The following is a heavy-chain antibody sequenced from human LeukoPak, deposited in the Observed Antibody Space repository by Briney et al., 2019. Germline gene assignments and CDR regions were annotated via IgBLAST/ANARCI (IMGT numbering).Heavy chain of an antibody. J-gene: IGHJ4*02. CDR3: ARDVTGGSYFDY. D-gene: IGHD1-26*01. CDR2: INHSGST. Sequence: SETLSLTCAVYGGSFSGYYWSWIRQPPGKGLEWIGEINHSGSTNYNPSLRSRVTMSVDTSKNQFSLKLISVTAADTAVYYCARDVTGGSYFDYWGQGTLVTVSS. CDR1: GGSFSGYY. V-gene: IGHV4-34*09.